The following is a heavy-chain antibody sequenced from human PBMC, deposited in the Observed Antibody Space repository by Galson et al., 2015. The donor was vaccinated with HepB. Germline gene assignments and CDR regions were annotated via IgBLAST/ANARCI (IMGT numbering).Heavy chain of an antibody. CDR1: GFTFSSYG. CDR2: IWYDGSNK. D-gene: IGHD3-10*01. CDR3: ASSLLMVRGVIRASYYYYGMDV. Sequence: SLRLSCAASGFTFSSYGMHWVRQAPGKGLEWVAVIWYDGSNKYYADSVKGRFTISRDNSKNTLYLQMNSLRAEDTAVYYCASSLLMVRGVIRASYYYYGMDVWGQGTTVTVSS. V-gene: IGHV3-33*01. J-gene: IGHJ6*02.